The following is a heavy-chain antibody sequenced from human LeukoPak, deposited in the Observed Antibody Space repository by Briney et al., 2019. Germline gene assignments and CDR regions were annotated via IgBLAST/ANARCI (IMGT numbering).Heavy chain of an antibody. D-gene: IGHD2-2*02. J-gene: IGHJ6*02. V-gene: IGHV3-21*01. Sequence: PGGSLRLSCAASGFTFSSYNMNWVRQAPGKGLEWVSSISSSSGYIYYADSLKGRFTISRDNAKNSLYLQMNSLRAEDTAVYYCAREIYCSSTSCYIVWGQGTTVTVSS. CDR1: GFTFSSYN. CDR3: AREIYCSSTSCYIV. CDR2: ISSSSGYI.